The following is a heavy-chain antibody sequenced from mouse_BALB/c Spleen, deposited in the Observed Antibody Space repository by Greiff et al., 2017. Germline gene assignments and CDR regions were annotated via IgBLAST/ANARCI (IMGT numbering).Heavy chain of an antibody. CDR1: GYSFTSYW. Sequence: EVKLQQSGTVLARPGASVKMSCKASGYSFTSYWMHWVKQRPGQGLEWIGAIYPGNSDTSYNQKFKGKAKLTAVTSASTAYMELSSLTNEDSAVYYCTRRDYYGSNWYFDVWGAGTTVTVSS. CDR2: IYPGNSDT. V-gene: IGHV1-5*01. J-gene: IGHJ1*01. CDR3: TRRDYYGSNWYFDV. D-gene: IGHD1-1*01.